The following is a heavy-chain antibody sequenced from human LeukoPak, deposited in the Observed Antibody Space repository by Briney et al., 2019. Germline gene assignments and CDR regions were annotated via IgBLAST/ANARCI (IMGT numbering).Heavy chain of an antibody. D-gene: IGHD3-10*01. J-gene: IGHJ1*01. CDR1: CINFHCFL. CDR2: IDPNDSDT. CDR3: ARRYDYGPGTL. Sequence: GESLKISSDSACINFHCFLIRFRRQMPGKGLEWMGRIDPNDSDTNYSPSFQGHVSISTDKSITTAYLQWASLKASDTAIYYCARRYDYGPGTLWGQGTLVTVSS. V-gene: IGHV5-10-1*01.